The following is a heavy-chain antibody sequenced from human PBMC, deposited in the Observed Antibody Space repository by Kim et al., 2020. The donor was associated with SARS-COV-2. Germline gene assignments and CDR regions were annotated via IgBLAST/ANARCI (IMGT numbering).Heavy chain of an antibody. CDR2: ISYDGSNK. J-gene: IGHJ4*02. V-gene: IGHV3-30*18. CDR3: AKDQGTYYDILTGYLIDY. CDR1: GFTFSRYG. D-gene: IGHD3-9*01. Sequence: GGSLRLSCAASGFTFSRYGMHWVRQAPGKGLEWVAVISYDGSNKYYADSVKGRFTISRDNSKNTLYLQMNSLRAEDTAVYYCAKDQGTYYDILTGYLIDYWGQGTLVTVSS.